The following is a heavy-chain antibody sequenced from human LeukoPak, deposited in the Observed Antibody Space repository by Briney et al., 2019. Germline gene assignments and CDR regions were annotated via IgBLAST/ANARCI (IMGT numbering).Heavy chain of an antibody. J-gene: IGHJ6*02. Sequence: GRSLRLSCAASGFTFSSYWMSWVRQAPGKGLEWVANIKQDGSEKCYVDSVKGRFTISRDNAKNSLYLQMNSLRAEDTAVYYCARGLNYYYYGMDVWGQGTTVTVSS. CDR3: ARGLNYYYYGMDV. CDR2: IKQDGSEK. D-gene: IGHD3-22*01. V-gene: IGHV3-7*01. CDR1: GFTFSSYW.